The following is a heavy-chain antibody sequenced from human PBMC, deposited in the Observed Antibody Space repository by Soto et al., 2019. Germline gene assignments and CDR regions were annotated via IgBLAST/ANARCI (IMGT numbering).Heavy chain of an antibody. CDR1: GNSFTTYY. J-gene: IGHJ4*02. Sequence: ASVKVSCKASGNSFTTYYMHWVRQAPGQGLEWMGIINPSGGRTTYAQKFQGRVTMTRDTSTSTFHMELSSLTSEDTAVYYCAGLYHYDSSGYYAYWGQGTLVTVS. CDR2: INPSGGRT. V-gene: IGHV1-46*01. CDR3: AGLYHYDSSGYYAY. D-gene: IGHD3-22*01.